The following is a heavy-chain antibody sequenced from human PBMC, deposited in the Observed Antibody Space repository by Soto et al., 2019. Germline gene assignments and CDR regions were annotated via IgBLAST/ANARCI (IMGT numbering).Heavy chain of an antibody. J-gene: IGHJ4*02. D-gene: IGHD3-3*01. CDR3: TRDPNPIFDI. CDR1: GDSISSGGYY. Sequence: SETLSLTCTVSGDSISSGGYYWSWIRQRPGEGLEWIGYIYYSGSTYYNPSLKSRATISVDTSKNQFSLKLNSVTAADTAVYYCTRDPNPIFDIWGQGTLVTVSS. V-gene: IGHV4-31*03. CDR2: IYYSGST.